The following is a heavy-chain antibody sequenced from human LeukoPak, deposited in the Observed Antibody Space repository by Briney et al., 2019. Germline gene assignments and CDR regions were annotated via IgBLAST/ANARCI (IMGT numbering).Heavy chain of an antibody. CDR2: IYTSGST. J-gene: IGHJ5*02. D-gene: IGHD1-26*01. CDR1: GGSISSGSYY. V-gene: IGHV4-61*02. Sequence: TLSLTCTVSGGSISSGSYYWSWIRQPAGKGLEWIGRIYTSGSTNYNPSLKSRVTISVDTSKNQFSLKLSSVTAADTAVYYCARDGSWFDPWGQGTLVTVSS. CDR3: ARDGSWFDP.